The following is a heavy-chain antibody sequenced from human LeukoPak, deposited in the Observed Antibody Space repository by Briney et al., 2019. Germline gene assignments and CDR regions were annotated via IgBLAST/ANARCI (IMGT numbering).Heavy chain of an antibody. D-gene: IGHD1-26*01. V-gene: IGHV3-53*01. CDR3: ARGGSYLSAFDI. J-gene: IGHJ3*02. Sequence: GGSLRPSCAASGFTVSSNYMSWVRQAPGKGLEWVSIIYSGGSTFYADSVKGRFTISRDNSKNTLYLQMNSLRAEDTAVYYCARGGSYLSAFDIWGQGTMVTVSS. CDR1: GFTVSSNY. CDR2: IYSGGST.